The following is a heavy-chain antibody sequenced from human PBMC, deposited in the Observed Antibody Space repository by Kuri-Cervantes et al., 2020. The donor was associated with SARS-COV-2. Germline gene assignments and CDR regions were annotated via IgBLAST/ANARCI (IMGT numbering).Heavy chain of an antibody. CDR3: ARASSHYYDFWSGSYDAFDI. V-gene: IGHV1-18*01. D-gene: IGHD3-3*01. CDR2: ISAYNGNT. CDR1: GYTFTSYG. Sequence: SVKVSCKASGYTFTSYGISWVRQAPGQGLEWMGWISAYNGNTNYAQKLQGRVTMTTDTSTSTAYMELRSLRSDDPAVYYCARASSHYYDFWSGSYDAFDIWGQGTMVTVSS. J-gene: IGHJ3*02.